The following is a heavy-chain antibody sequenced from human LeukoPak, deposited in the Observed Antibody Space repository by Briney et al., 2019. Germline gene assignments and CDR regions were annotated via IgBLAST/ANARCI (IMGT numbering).Heavy chain of an antibody. J-gene: IGHJ4*02. CDR1: GGSIGSYY. Sequence: SETLSLTCTVSGGSIGSYYWSWIRQPPGKGLEWIGYIYYSGGTNYNPSLKSRVTISVDTSKNQFSLKLSSVTAADTAVYYCAREPWGVGATHFDYWGQGTLVTVSS. CDR3: AREPWGVGATHFDY. V-gene: IGHV4-59*01. D-gene: IGHD1-26*01. CDR2: IYYSGGT.